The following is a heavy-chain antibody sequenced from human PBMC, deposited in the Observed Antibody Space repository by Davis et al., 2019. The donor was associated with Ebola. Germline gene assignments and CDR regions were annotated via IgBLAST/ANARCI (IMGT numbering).Heavy chain of an antibody. CDR3: AIFDWNY. V-gene: IGHV3-23*01. CDR1: VITFSSYA. D-gene: IGHD3-9*01. CDR2: ISGSGGST. Sequence: GGSLRLSCTDSVITFSSYAMTWVRQAPGKGLEWVSAISGSGGSTYYADSVKGRFTISRDNAKNSLYLQMNSLRDEDTAVYYCAIFDWNYWGQGTLVTVSS. J-gene: IGHJ4*02.